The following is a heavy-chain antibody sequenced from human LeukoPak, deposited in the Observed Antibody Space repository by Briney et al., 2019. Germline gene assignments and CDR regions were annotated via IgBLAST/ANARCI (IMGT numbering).Heavy chain of an antibody. J-gene: IGHJ3*02. CDR1: GYTFTGYY. D-gene: IGHD2-2*01. V-gene: IGHV1-2*02. Sequence: ASVKVSCKASGYTFTGYYMHWVRQAPGQGLEWMGWINSNSGGTNYAQKFQGRVTMTRDTSISTAYMELSRLRSDDTAVYYCARVVVPAAPSCDAFDIWGQGTMVTVSS. CDR3: ARVVVPAAPSCDAFDI. CDR2: INSNSGGT.